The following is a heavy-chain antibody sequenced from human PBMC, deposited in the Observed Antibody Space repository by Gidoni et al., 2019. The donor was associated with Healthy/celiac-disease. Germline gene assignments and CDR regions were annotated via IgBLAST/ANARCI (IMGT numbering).Heavy chain of an antibody. CDR1: GGPFSSST. CDR3: ARDLESSSGYSN. D-gene: IGHD3-22*01. Sequence: QVQLVQSGAEVKKPGSSVKVSCKASGGPFSSSTISWVRQAPGQGLGWMGRIIPILGIANYAQKFQGRVTITADKSTSTAYMELSSLRSEDTAVYYCARDLESSSGYSNWGQGTLVTVSS. CDR2: IIPILGIA. J-gene: IGHJ4*02. V-gene: IGHV1-69*08.